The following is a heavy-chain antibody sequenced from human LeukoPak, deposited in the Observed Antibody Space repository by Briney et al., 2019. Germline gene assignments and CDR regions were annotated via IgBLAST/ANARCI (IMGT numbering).Heavy chain of an antibody. CDR2: ISTSSSYI. V-gene: IGHV3-21*01. CDR3: ARDTCSGESCYAFEY. Sequence: GGSLRLSCAASGFTFSSYSMNWVRQAPGRGLEWVSSISTSSSYIYYADSVKGRFTISRDNAKNSLYLQMNSLRAEDTAVYYCARDTCSGESCYAFEYWGQGTLVTVSS. D-gene: IGHD2-15*01. J-gene: IGHJ4*02. CDR1: GFTFSSYS.